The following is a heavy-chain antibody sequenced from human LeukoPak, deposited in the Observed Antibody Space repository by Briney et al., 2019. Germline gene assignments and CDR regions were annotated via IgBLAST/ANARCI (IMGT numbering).Heavy chain of an antibody. CDR2: LYHPDST. D-gene: IGHD5-24*01. CDR1: GYPINNAYY. J-gene: IGHJ5*02. CDR3: AREDRDGYNDWFDP. Sequence: PSETLSLTCGVSGYPINNAYYWVWIRQPPGKGLEWIGSLYHPDSTYYNPSLKSRVTMSVDTSRNQFSLRLSFVAAADTAVYYCAREDRDGYNDWFDPWGQGTLVTVSS. V-gene: IGHV4-38-2*02.